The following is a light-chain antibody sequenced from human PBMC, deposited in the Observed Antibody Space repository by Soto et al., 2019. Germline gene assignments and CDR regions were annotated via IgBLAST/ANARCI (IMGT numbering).Light chain of an antibody. CDR2: ANI. Sequence: QSVLTQPPSVSGAPGQRVTISCTGSTSNIGAGYDVHWYQQLPGTAPKLLIYANINRPSGVPDRFSASKSDTSASLAITGLQAGDEADYYCQSYDSNLSGVLFGGGTKLTVL. J-gene: IGLJ2*01. CDR1: TSNIGAGYD. V-gene: IGLV1-40*01. CDR3: QSYDSNLSGVL.